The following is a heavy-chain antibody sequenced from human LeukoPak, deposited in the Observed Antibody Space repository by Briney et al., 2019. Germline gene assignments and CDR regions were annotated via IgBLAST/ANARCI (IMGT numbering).Heavy chain of an antibody. J-gene: IGHJ6*03. V-gene: IGHV3-23*01. CDR1: GFTFSSHA. CDR2: LSGSGGTT. Sequence: GGSLRLSCAASGFTFSSHAMSWVRQAPGKGLEWVSSLSGSGGTTYHADSVKGRFSISRDNSKNTLYLQLNSLRAEDTAVYYCAKGGSTSRVTTSRVVFGYYYYLDVWGKGTPVTISS. D-gene: IGHD4-17*01. CDR3: AKGGSTSRVTTSRVVFGYYYYLDV.